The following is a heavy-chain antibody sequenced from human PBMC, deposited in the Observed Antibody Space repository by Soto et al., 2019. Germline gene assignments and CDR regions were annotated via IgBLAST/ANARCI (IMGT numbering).Heavy chain of an antibody. J-gene: IGHJ3*02. CDR2: LTPSGGET. V-gene: IGHV3-23*01. CDR1: GFTFSTYA. CDR3: AHPRGYGVFDAYDI. D-gene: IGHD4-17*01. Sequence: EAQLLESGGGLVQPGGSLRLSCVASGFTFSTYAMSWVRQAPGKGLEWVSALTPSGGETYYADSVKGRFTISRDNSMNALYLQMNSLRIEDTAVYYCAHPRGYGVFDAYDIWGQGKMVTVSS.